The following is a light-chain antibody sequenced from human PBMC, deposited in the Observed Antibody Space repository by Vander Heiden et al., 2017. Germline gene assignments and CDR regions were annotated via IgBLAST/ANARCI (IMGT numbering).Light chain of an antibody. CDR1: SSNIGSNY. CDR3: AAWDDSRRDVV. CDR2: RNN. J-gene: IGLJ2*01. V-gene: IGLV1-47*01. Sequence: QSVLTQPPSASGTPGQRVTISCSGSSSNIGSNYVYWYQQPPGTAPKLLMYRNNQRPSGVPDRYSGSKSGTSASLTISGLRSEDEADYYCAAWDDSRRDVVFGGGTKRTVL.